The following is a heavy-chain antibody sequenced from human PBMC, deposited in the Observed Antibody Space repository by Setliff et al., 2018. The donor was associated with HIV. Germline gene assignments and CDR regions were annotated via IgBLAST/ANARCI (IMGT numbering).Heavy chain of an antibody. CDR3: ARGHDSSGYFGIDY. V-gene: IGHV4-34*01. J-gene: IGHJ4*02. CDR2: INHSGST. D-gene: IGHD3-22*01. Sequence: PSETLSLTCAVYGESFSDYSWTWIRQPPGKGLEWIGEINHSGSTNYNPSLKSRVSISVDTSKNQFSLILTSVTAADTAVYYCARGHDSSGYFGIDYWGQGTLLTVSS. CDR1: GESFSDYS.